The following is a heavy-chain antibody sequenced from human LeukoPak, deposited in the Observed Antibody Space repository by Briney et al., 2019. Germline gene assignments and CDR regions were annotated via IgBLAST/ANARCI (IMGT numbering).Heavy chain of an antibody. D-gene: IGHD6-13*01. CDR2: IYYSGST. Sequence: PSETLSLTCTVSGGSISSTTYYWAWIRQPPGKGLEWIGSIYYSGSTYYNPSLMSRVTISVDTSKNQFSLQLSSVSAADTAVYYCARLGSSSWFFDYWGQGTLVTVSS. V-gene: IGHV4-39*01. CDR1: GGSISSTTYY. CDR3: ARLGSSSWFFDY. J-gene: IGHJ4*02.